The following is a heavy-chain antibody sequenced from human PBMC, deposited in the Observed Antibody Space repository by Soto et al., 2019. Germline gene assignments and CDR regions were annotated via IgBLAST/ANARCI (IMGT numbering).Heavy chain of an antibody. V-gene: IGHV4-34*01. J-gene: IGHJ4*02. CDR1: GGSFSGYY. CDR2: INQRGFT. D-gene: IGHD6-19*01. CDR3: ARFPFDRSSLTNPRSFDY. Sequence: PEETVSLTCAVYGGSFSGYYWTWIRQPPGKWLEWIGEINQRGFTNYNPSLESRVTMSVDTSKKQFSLRLSSGAAADTAGWYYARFPFDRSSLTNPRSFDYWGEGTLVNVSS.